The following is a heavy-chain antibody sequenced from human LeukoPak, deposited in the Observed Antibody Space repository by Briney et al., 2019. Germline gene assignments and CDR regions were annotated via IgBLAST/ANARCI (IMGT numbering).Heavy chain of an antibody. J-gene: IGHJ4*02. D-gene: IGHD1-26*01. CDR2: IYHTGTT. CDR1: GGLISRIEYY. Sequence: SETLSLTCTVSGGLISRIEYYWGWVRQSPVKGLEWLGHIYHTGTTLYSPHLNNRLTVSVDSSKNQFSLTLNSVTAADTAVYYCASVSVWELATHTGGSFDYWGRGILVTVSS. CDR3: ASVSVWELATHTGGSFDY. V-gene: IGHV4-30-4*01.